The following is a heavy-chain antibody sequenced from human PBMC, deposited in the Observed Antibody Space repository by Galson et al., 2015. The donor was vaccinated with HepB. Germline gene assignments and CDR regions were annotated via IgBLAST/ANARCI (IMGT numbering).Heavy chain of an antibody. J-gene: IGHJ5*02. CDR1: GGTFSSYA. D-gene: IGHD6-13*01. Sequence: SVKVSCKAPGGTFSSYAISWVRQAPGQGLEWMGRIIPILGIANYAQKFQGRVTITADKSTSTAYMELSSLRSEDTAVYYCARGFGSSWFGGPGTWGQGTLVTVSS. CDR2: IIPILGIA. CDR3: ARGFGSSWFGGPGT. V-gene: IGHV1-69*04.